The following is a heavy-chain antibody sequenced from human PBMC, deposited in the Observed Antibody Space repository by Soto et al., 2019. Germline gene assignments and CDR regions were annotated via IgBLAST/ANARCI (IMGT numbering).Heavy chain of an antibody. CDR1: GAALNSENYY. V-gene: IGHV4-31*03. CDR3: ARLRIATNNYKWFDP. Sequence: PSETLSLNCSVPGAALNSENYYWSWIRQVPGKGLEWIGHIYVTGAVDYNPSLRDRITISQDTSERQFSLNLRLVTAADTAVYYCARLRIATNNYKWFDPWGQGTLVTVSS. D-gene: IGHD2-21*01. J-gene: IGHJ5*02. CDR2: IYVTGAV.